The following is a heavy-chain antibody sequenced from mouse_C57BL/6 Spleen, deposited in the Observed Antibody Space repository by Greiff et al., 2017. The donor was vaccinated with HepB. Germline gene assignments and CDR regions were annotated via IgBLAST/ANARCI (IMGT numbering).Heavy chain of an antibody. V-gene: IGHV1-15*01. CDR2: IDPETGGT. D-gene: IGHD1-1*01. CDR1: GYTFTDYE. Sequence: VQGVESGAELVRPGASVTLSCKASGYTFTDYEMHWVKQTPVHGLEWIGAIDPETGGTAYNQKFKGKAILTADKSSSTAYMELRSLTSEDSAVYYCTRLDYYYGSSPYYFDYWGQGTTLTVSS. CDR3: TRLDYYYGSSPYYFDY. J-gene: IGHJ2*01.